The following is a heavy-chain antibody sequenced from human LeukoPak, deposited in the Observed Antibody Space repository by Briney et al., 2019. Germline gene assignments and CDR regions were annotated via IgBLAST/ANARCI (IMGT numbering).Heavy chain of an antibody. Sequence: GGSLRLSCAASGFTFINYWMHWVRQAPGKGLLWVSTINGDGSRTFYADSVKGRFTISRDNAKNTLYLQMNSLRDEDTAVYYCSTIFDYWGQGTLVTVSS. J-gene: IGHJ4*02. CDR3: STIFDY. V-gene: IGHV3-74*01. CDR1: GFTFINYW. CDR2: INGDGSRT.